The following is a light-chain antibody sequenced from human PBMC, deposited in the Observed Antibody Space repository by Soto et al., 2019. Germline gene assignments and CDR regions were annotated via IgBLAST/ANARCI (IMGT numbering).Light chain of an antibody. V-gene: IGKV3D-20*02. CDR1: QSFSSSY. CDR3: QQHSHRPPGT. J-gene: IGKJ1*01. Sequence: EIEVTQSPATLSSSLGERATLSCRASQSFSSSYLAWYQQKPGQAPRLLIYGASSRATGIPDRFSGSGSGTDVTLTISNLEPEDFAVYYCQQHSHRPPGTFGQGTKVDIK. CDR2: GAS.